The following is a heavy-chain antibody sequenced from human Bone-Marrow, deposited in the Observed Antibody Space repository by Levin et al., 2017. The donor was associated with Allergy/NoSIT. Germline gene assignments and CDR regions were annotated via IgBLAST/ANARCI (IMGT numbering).Heavy chain of an antibody. CDR1: GFTFDDHA. J-gene: IGHJ4*02. Sequence: GGSLRLSCVASGFTFDDHAMHWVRQTPGRGLEWVSGISWNSGSIGYADSVKGRFTISRDNGRNSVFLQIHSLTLEDTAVYYCVSDKSVTTFASTFEYWGQGVQVIVSS. CDR3: VSDKSVTTFASTFEY. CDR2: ISWNSGSI. D-gene: IGHD4-11*01. V-gene: IGHV3-9*01.